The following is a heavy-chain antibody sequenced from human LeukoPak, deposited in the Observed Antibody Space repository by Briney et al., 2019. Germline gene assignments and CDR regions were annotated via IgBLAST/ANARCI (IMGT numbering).Heavy chain of an antibody. Sequence: PGRSLRLSCAASGFTVSSNYMSWVRQAPGKGLEWVSGISGSGRTTYYADSVKGRFTISRDNSKNTLFMQMNSLRADDTAVYYCAKGVGYNWFDPWGQGTLVTVSS. CDR3: AKGVGYNWFDP. CDR1: GFTVSSNY. J-gene: IGHJ5*02. V-gene: IGHV3-23*01. D-gene: IGHD2-15*01. CDR2: ISGSGRTT.